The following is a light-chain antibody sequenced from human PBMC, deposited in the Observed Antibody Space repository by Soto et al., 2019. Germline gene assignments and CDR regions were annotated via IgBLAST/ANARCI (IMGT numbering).Light chain of an antibody. V-gene: IGLV1-40*01. CDR3: QSYDRSLSGSF. CDR1: SSDIGAGSD. J-gene: IGLJ1*01. CDR2: GDT. Sequence: QSVLTQPPSVSGAPGQRVTISCTGTSSDIGAGSDVHWYQQLPGAAPKLLIYGDTFRPSGVPDRFSGSRSATSASLTITGLQAEDEADYYCQSYDRSLSGSFFGTGTKLTVL.